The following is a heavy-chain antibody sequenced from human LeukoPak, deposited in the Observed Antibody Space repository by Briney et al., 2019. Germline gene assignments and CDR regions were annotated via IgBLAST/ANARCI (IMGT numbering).Heavy chain of an antibody. D-gene: IGHD4-17*01. CDR3: AKPLSAVTPGC. CDR2: ISASGDAT. V-gene: IGHV3-23*01. J-gene: IGHJ4*02. Sequence: GGSLRLSCAASGFTFSTYGMSWVRQPPGKGLELVSGISASGDATYYADAVKGRFTISKDNSKSTLYLQMNSLRANDTAVYYCAKPLSAVTPGCWGQGTLVTVSS. CDR1: GFTFSTYG.